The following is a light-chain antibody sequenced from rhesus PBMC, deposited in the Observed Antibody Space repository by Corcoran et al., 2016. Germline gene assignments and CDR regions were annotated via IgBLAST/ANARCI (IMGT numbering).Light chain of an antibody. CDR1: LGITND. CDR3: QHYFTTPLT. CDR2: EAS. Sequence: DIQMTQSPSSLSASVGDRVTITCRASLGITNDLAWYQQKPGEPPKLLIYEASLFQGGIPSRFSGSGSGADFTLTISSLQSEDFGTYYCQHYFTTPLTFGGGTKVELK. V-gene: IGKV1-25*01. J-gene: IGKJ4*01.